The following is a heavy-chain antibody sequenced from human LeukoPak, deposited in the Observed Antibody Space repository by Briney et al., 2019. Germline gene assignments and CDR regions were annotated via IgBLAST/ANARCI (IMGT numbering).Heavy chain of an antibody. CDR1: GFTFSSYG. J-gene: IGHJ5*02. D-gene: IGHD3-10*01. Sequence: RPGGSLRLSCAASGFTFSSYGMSWVRQAPGKGLEWVSAISGSGGSTYYADSVKGRFTISRDNSKNTLYLQMNSLRAEDTAVYYCAKDQSPYYYGSGSSWGQGTLVTVSS. V-gene: IGHV3-23*01. CDR2: ISGSGGST. CDR3: AKDQSPYYYGSGSS.